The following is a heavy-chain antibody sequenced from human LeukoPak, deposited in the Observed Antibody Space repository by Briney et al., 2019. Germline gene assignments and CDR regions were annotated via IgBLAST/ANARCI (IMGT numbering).Heavy chain of an antibody. Sequence: ASVKVSCKTSGYTFTGYYIHWVRQAPGQGLEWMGWINPNSGGTNYAQNFQGRVTMTRDTSINTAYMELGRLRSDDTAVYYCARSPGLDTAVVNRPWGQGTLITVSS. CDR1: GYTFTGYY. CDR2: INPNSGGT. V-gene: IGHV1-2*02. CDR3: ARSPGLDTAVVNRP. J-gene: IGHJ5*02. D-gene: IGHD5-18*01.